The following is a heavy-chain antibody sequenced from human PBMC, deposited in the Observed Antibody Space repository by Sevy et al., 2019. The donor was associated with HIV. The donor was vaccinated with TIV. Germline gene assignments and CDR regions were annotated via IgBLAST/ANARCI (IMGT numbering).Heavy chain of an antibody. D-gene: IGHD2-2*01. CDR2: MKQDGTEK. V-gene: IGHV3-7*01. J-gene: IGHJ6*02. CDR3: ARDTIVVVPAASDPYYYYYGMDV. CDR1: GFSFSSYW. Sequence: GGSLRLSCAASGFSFSSYWMSWVRQAPGKGLEWVATMKQDGTEKDYVDSVKGRFTISRDNTKSSLYLQMNSLRAEDTAVYYCARDTIVVVPAASDPYYYYYGMDVWGQGTTVTVSS.